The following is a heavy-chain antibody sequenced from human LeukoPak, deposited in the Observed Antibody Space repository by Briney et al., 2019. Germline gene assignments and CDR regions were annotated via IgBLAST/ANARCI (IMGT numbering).Heavy chain of an antibody. Sequence: SVKVSCKASGFTFTSSAVQWVRQARGQRLEGIGWIVVGSGNTNYAQKFQERVTITRDMSTSTAYMELSSLRSEDTAVYYCAGGVGATTLYYYYGMDVWGQGTTVTVSS. J-gene: IGHJ6*02. CDR2: IVVGSGNT. D-gene: IGHD1-26*01. V-gene: IGHV1-58*01. CDR3: AGGVGATTLYYYYGMDV. CDR1: GFTFTSSA.